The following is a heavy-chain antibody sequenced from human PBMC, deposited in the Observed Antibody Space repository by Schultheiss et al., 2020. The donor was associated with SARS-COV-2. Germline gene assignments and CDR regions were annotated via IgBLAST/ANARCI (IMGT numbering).Heavy chain of an antibody. CDR2: IDYSGRI. J-gene: IGHJ5*02. D-gene: IGHD3-3*01. CDR3: ARSTGFLLWFDP. CDR1: GGSISSGDYY. V-gene: IGHV4-30-4*01. Sequence: SETLSLTCTVSGGSISSGDYYWSWIRQPPGKGLEWIGYIDYSGRIFYNPSLKSRLTISVDTSKNQFSLKLTSLTAADTAVYYCARSTGFLLWFDPWGQGTLVTVSS.